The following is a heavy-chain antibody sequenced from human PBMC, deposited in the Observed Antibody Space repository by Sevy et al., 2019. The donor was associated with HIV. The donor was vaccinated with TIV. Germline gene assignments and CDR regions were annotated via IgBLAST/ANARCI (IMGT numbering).Heavy chain of an antibody. Sequence: GGSLRLSCAASGFTFSSYGMHWVRQAPGKGLEWVAAIWFDGSNKYYEDSVKGRFTIFRDNSKNTQYLQMNSLRAEDTAVYYCAKEALWGFDPWGQGTLVTVSS. J-gene: IGHJ5*02. D-gene: IGHD3-16*01. V-gene: IGHV3-33*06. CDR3: AKEALWGFDP. CDR2: IWFDGSNK. CDR1: GFTFSSYG.